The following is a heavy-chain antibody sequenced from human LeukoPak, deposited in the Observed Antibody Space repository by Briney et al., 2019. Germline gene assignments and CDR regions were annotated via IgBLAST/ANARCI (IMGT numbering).Heavy chain of an antibody. CDR2: IYHSGST. D-gene: IGHD5-12*01. J-gene: IGHJ4*02. CDR1: GYSISRGYY. V-gene: IGHV4-38-2*02. Sequence: SETLSLTCTVSGYSISRGYYWGWFRQPPGKGQEWIGSIYHSGSTYYNPPLKSRVTISVDTSKNQFSLKLSSVTAADTAVYYCARGRYGGYVGPSYYFDYWGQGTLVTVSS. CDR3: ARGRYGGYVGPSYYFDY.